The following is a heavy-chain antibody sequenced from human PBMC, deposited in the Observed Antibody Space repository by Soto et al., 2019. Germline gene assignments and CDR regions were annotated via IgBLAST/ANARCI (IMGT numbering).Heavy chain of an antibody. J-gene: IGHJ3*02. D-gene: IGHD1-7*01. CDR1: GYTLTELS. V-gene: IGHV1-24*01. Sequence: ASVKVSCKVSGYTLTELSMHWVRQAPGKGLEWMGGFDPEDGETIYAQKFQGRVTMTEDTSTDTAYMELSSLRSEDTAVYYCATPNWNYVRGNAFDIWGQGTMVTVSS. CDR2: FDPEDGET. CDR3: ATPNWNYVRGNAFDI.